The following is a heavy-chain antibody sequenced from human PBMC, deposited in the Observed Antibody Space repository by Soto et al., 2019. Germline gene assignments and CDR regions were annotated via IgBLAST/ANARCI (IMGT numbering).Heavy chain of an antibody. V-gene: IGHV3-15*01. CDR3: TVYDALELWSPADH. CDR1: GFIFTDAW. D-gene: IGHD3-10*01. Sequence: GGSLRLSCAASGFIFTDAWMSWVRQAPGKGLEWVARIRAITAGGTTDYTAPVRGRFTISRDDSKKTLYLQMNSLKAEDTAVYYCTVYDALELWSPADHWGQATLVTVSS. CDR2: IRAITAGGTT. J-gene: IGHJ4*02.